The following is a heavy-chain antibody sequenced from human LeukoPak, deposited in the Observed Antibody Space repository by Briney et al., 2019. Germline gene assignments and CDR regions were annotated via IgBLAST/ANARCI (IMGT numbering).Heavy chain of an antibody. J-gene: IGHJ4*02. CDR2: IRSKAYGGTT. V-gene: IGHV3-49*04. Sequence: GGSLRLSCTASGFTFGDYAMSWVRQAPGKGLEWVGFIRSKAYGGTTEYAASVKGRFTISRDDSKSIAYLQMNSLKTEDTAVYYCTRDMNRYSYGYVPGPLFDYWGQGTLVTVSS. CDR1: GFTFGDYA. CDR3: TRDMNRYSYGYVPGPLFDY. D-gene: IGHD5-18*01.